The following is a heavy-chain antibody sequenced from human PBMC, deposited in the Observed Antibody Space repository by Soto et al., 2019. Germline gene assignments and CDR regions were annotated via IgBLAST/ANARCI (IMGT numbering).Heavy chain of an antibody. Sequence: SETLSITCAVYGGSFSGYYWSWIRQPPGKGLEWIGEINHSGSTNYNPSLKSRVTISVDTSKNQFSLKLSSVTAADTAVYYCARNRRIGYYDFWSGIDYWGQGTLVTVSS. D-gene: IGHD3-3*01. CDR2: INHSGST. V-gene: IGHV4-34*01. CDR3: ARNRRIGYYDFWSGIDY. J-gene: IGHJ4*02. CDR1: GGSFSGYY.